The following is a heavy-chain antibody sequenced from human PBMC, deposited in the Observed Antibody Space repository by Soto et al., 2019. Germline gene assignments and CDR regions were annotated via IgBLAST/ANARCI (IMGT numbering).Heavy chain of an antibody. D-gene: IGHD2-2*01. CDR1: GFTFSDYY. J-gene: IGHJ6*03. CDR3: ASEEVVVVPAARASYYYYYYMDV. Sequence: GGSLRLSCAASGFTFSDYYMSWIRQAPGKGLEWVSYISSSGSTIYYADSVKGRFTISRDNAKNSLYLQMNSLRAEDTAVYYCASEEVVVVPAARASYYYYYYMDVWGKGTTVTVSS. CDR2: ISSSGSTI. V-gene: IGHV3-11*01.